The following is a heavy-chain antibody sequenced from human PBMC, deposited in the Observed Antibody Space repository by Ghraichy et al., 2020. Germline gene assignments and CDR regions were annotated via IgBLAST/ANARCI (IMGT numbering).Heavy chain of an antibody. D-gene: IGHD6-13*01. Sequence: VKVSCKASGYTFTTYGVSWVRQAPGQGLEWMGWISAYNGNTNYAQKVQGRVTLTTDTSTSTAYMELRSLRSDDTAVYYCVRGGIAAAGTLRKFDYWGQGTVVTVSS. J-gene: IGHJ4*02. CDR2: ISAYNGNT. CDR1: GYTFTTYG. V-gene: IGHV1-18*01. CDR3: VRGGIAAAGTLRKFDY.